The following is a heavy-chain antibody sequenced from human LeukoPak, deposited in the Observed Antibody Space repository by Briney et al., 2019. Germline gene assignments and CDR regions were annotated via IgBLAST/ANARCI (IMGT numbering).Heavy chain of an antibody. D-gene: IGHD4-11*01. CDR2: ISSSSTI. Sequence: GGSLRLSCAASGFTFSSYSMNWVRQAPGKGLEWVSYISSSSTIYYADSVKGRFTISRDNAKNSLYLQMNSLRDEDTAVYYCARGSDYNLGSAFDIWGQGTMVTVSS. CDR3: ARGSDYNLGSAFDI. J-gene: IGHJ3*02. V-gene: IGHV3-48*02. CDR1: GFTFSSYS.